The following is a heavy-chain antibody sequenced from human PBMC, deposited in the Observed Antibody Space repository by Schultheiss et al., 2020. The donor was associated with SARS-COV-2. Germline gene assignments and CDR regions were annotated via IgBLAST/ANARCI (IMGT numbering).Heavy chain of an antibody. V-gene: IGHV1-46*01. Sequence: ASVKVSCKASGYTFTGYYMHWVRQAPGQGLEWMGIINPSGGSTSYAQKFQGRVTMTRDTSTSTVYMELSSLRSEDTAVYYCARSHPSSGWAHDAFDIWGQGTMVTVSS. J-gene: IGHJ3*02. D-gene: IGHD6-19*01. CDR1: GYTFTGYY. CDR2: INPSGGST. CDR3: ARSHPSSGWAHDAFDI.